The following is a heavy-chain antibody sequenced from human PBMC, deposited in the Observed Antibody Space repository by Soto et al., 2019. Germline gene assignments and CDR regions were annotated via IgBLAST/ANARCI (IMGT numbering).Heavy chain of an antibody. V-gene: IGHV3-30-3*01. CDR2: ISYDGSNK. Sequence: QVQLVESGGGVVQPGRSLRLSCAASGFTFSSYAMHWVRQAPGKGLEWVAVISYDGSNKYYADSVKGRFTISRDNSKNTLYLQMKSLRAEDTAGYYCARARGSRGDNGFDPWGQGTLVTVSS. CDR1: GFTFSSYA. CDR3: ARARGSRGDNGFDP. D-gene: IGHD1-26*01. J-gene: IGHJ5*02.